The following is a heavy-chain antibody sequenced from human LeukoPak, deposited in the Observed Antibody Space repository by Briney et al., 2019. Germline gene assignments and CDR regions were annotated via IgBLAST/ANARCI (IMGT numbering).Heavy chain of an antibody. CDR3: ARRWRSWFDP. J-gene: IGHJ5*02. CDR2: IYTSGST. D-gene: IGHD4-23*01. CDR1: GGSISSGSYY. V-gene: IGHV4-61*02. Sequence: SETLSLTCTVSGGSISSGSYYWSWIRQPAGKGLEWIGRIYTSGSTSYNPSLKSRVTISVDTSKNQFSLKLSSVTAADTAVYYCARRWRSWFDPWGQGTLVTVSS.